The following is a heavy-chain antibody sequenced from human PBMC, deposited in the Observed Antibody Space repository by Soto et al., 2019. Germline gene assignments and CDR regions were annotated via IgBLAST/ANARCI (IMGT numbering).Heavy chain of an antibody. CDR2: INPNSGGT. Sequence: ASVKVSCKASGYTFTGYDMHWVRQAPGQGLEWMGWINPNSGGTNYAQKFQGWVTMTRDTSISTAYMELSRLRSDDTAVYYCARDLVSFFGHVKPYYFGMDGWGQATTVTVSS. D-gene: IGHD3-10*01. V-gene: IGHV1-2*04. J-gene: IGHJ6*02. CDR1: GYTFTGYD. CDR3: ARDLVSFFGHVKPYYFGMDG.